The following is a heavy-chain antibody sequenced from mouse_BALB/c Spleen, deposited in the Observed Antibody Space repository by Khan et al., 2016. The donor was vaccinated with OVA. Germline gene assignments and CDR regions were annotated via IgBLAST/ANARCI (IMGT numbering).Heavy chain of an antibody. Sequence: QVQLKESGPGLVAPSQSLSITCTVSGFSLTDYGVSWIRQPPGKGLEWLGVILGGGSTYYNSALKSRLSISKDNSKSQVFLKMNSLQTDDTAMYYCARGLWSYYFALDYWGQGTSVTVSS. D-gene: IGHD3-3*01. J-gene: IGHJ4*01. CDR3: ARGLWSYYFALDY. V-gene: IGHV2-6-5*01. CDR2: ILGGGST. CDR1: GFSLTDYG.